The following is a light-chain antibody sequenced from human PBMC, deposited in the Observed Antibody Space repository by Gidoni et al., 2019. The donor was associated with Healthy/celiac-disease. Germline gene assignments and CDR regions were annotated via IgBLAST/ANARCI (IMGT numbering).Light chain of an antibody. V-gene: IGKV3-11*01. J-gene: IGKJ5*01. CDR2: DAS. CDR3: QQRSNWPT. Sequence: EIVLTQSPATLSLSPGERATLSCRASQSVSSYLAWYQQKPGQAPRLLIYDASNRATGIRARFSVSVSGTDFTLTISSLEPEDFAVYYCQQRSNWPTFGQGTRLEIK. CDR1: QSVSSY.